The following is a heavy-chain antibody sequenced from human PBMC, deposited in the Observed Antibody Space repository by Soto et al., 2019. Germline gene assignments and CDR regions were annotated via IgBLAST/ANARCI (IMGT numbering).Heavy chain of an antibody. CDR2: IYPGDSDI. J-gene: IGHJ3*02. CDR1: GYSFTSYW. CDR3: AWSKYYYGSGSYDDAFDI. V-gene: IGHV5-51*01. D-gene: IGHD3-10*01. Sequence: PGESLKISCKASGYSFTSYWIGWVRQMPGKGLEWMGIIYPGDSDIRYIPSFQGQVTISADKSISTAYLQWSSLKASDTAMYYFAWSKYYYGSGSYDDAFDIWGQGTMVTVSS.